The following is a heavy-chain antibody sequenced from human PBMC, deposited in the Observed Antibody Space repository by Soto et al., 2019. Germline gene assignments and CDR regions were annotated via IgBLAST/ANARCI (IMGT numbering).Heavy chain of an antibody. CDR1: GITFSTYW. J-gene: IGHJ4*03. D-gene: IGHD3-16*02. CDR2: INSDGSSR. V-gene: IGHV3-74*01. Sequence: EVQLEESGGGLVQPGGSLRLSCAASGITFSTYWIHWVRQAPGKGLVWVSGINSDGSSRAYADSVKGRITISRDNAKNTLYLQMNSLRVEDTAVYYCARGYRYFDYWGQGALVTVSS. CDR3: ARGYRYFDY.